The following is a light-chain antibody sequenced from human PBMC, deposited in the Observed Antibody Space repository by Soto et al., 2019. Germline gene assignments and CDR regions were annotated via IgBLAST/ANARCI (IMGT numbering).Light chain of an antibody. Sequence: DIQMTQSPSSLSASVGDRVTITCQASQDISNYLNWYQQKPGKAPKLLIYDASNLETGVPSRFSGSGSGTEFTLTISSLQPDDFGTYYCQHYNTYSGTFGQGTKVDIK. J-gene: IGKJ1*01. CDR1: QDISNY. V-gene: IGKV1-33*01. CDR3: QHYNTYSGT. CDR2: DAS.